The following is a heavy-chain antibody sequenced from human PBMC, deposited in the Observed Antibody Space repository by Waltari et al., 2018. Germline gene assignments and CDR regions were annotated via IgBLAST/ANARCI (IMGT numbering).Heavy chain of an antibody. J-gene: IGHJ6*02. CDR2: TSGSGGST. D-gene: IGHD3-10*01. Sequence: EVQLVESGGGLVQPGGSLRLSCAASGFTFSSYEMNWVRQAPGKGLEWGSATSGSGGSTYDADSVKGRFTISRDNSKNTLYLQMNSLRAEDTAVYYCAKHIWFGELLYGMDVWGQGTTVTVSS. CDR1: GFTFSSYE. CDR3: AKHIWFGELLYGMDV. V-gene: IGHV3-23*04.